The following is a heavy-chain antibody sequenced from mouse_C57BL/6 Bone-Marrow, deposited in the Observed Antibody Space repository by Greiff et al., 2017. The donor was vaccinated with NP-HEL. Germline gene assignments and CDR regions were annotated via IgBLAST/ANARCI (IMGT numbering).Heavy chain of an antibody. CDR2: ISSGGDYI. CDR1: GFTFSSYA. CDR3: TLANWDY. Sequence: EVQRVESGEGLVKPGGSLQLSCAASGFTFSSYAMSWVRQTPEKRLEWVAYISSGGDYIYYADNVKGRFTISRDNARNTLYLQMSSLKSEDTAMYYCTLANWDYWGQGTTLTVSS. V-gene: IGHV5-9-1*02. J-gene: IGHJ2*01. D-gene: IGHD4-1*01.